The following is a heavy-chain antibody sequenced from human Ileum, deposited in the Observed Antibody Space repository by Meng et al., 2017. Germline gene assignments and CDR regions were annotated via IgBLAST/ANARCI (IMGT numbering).Heavy chain of an antibody. CDR1: GFTFRSYG. Sequence: QERLVEVGGGVVQPVTSLRLSCAASGFTFRSYGMHWVRQAPGKGLEGVVVIWFDGSKTYYADSVKGRFTVSRDNSKNTLYLQMNSLRADDTAVYYCARYRSGSSDYWGPGTLVTVSS. CDR2: IWFDGSKT. D-gene: IGHD6-19*01. J-gene: IGHJ4*02. V-gene: IGHV3-33*01. CDR3: ARYRSGSSDY.